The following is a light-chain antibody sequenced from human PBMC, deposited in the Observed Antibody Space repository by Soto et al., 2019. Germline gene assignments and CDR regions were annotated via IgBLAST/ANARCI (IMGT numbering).Light chain of an antibody. CDR2: DVS. CDR1: TSDVGRYNY. Sequence: QSVLTQPASVSGSPGQSITISCTGTTSDVGRYNYVSWYQQHPGKAPKLIIYDVSNRPSGVSNRFSGSKSGNTASLTISGLQAEDEADYYCNSYTSSSTYVFGTLTKVTVL. J-gene: IGLJ1*01. CDR3: NSYTSSSTYV. V-gene: IGLV2-14*01.